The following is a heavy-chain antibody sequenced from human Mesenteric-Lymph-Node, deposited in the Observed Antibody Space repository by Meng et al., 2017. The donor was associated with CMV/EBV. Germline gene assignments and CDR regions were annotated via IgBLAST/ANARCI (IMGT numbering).Heavy chain of an antibody. J-gene: IGHJ5*02. CDR1: GGSISTYY. CDR2: INHVGTT. V-gene: IGHV4-59*04. CDR3: ARMGSSSWSRWLDP. Sequence: SETLSLTCTVSGGSISTYYWSWIRQPPGKGLEWIGEINHVGTTHHNPSLKGRVTLSVDTSKNQISLKMTSVTATDTAVYYCARMGSSSWSRWLDPWGQGTLVTVSS. D-gene: IGHD6-13*01.